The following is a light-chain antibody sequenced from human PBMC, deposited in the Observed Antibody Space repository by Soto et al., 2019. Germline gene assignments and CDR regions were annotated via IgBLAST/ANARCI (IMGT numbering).Light chain of an antibody. Sequence: EIVLTQSPATLSLSPGERATLSCGASQSVSSSYLAWYQQKPGLAPRLLIYDASSRATGIPDRFSGSASGTDFTLTISRLEPEDFAVYFCQQYSDLPMTFGQGTRLEIK. CDR3: QQYSDLPMT. J-gene: IGKJ5*01. CDR1: QSVSSSY. CDR2: DAS. V-gene: IGKV3D-20*01.